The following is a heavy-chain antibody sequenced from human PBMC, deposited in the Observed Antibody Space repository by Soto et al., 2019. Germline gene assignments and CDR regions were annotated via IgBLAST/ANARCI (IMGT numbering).Heavy chain of an antibody. CDR1: GGSFSGYY. V-gene: IGHV4-34*01. D-gene: IGHD4-17*01. CDR3: SGFTVTTRWFDP. CDR2: INHSGST. Sequence: PSETLSLTCAVYGGSFSGYYWSWIRQPPGKGLEWIGEINHSGSTNYNPSLKSRVTISVDTSKNQFSLKLSSVTAADTAVYYCSGFTVTTRWFDPWGQGTLITVSS. J-gene: IGHJ5*02.